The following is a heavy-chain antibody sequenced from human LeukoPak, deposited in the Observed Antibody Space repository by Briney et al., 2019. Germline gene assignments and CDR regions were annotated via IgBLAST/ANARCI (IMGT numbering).Heavy chain of an antibody. V-gene: IGHV3-48*03. D-gene: IGHD4/OR15-4a*01. Sequence: GGSLRLSCAASEFTFSSYEMNWVRQAPGKGLEWVSFISSGGSTIYYADSVKGRFTISRDNAKNSLYLQMNSLRAEDTAVYYCARDAHYRPRYYFDYWGQGTLVTVSS. CDR3: ARDAHYRPRYYFDY. CDR2: ISSGGSTI. CDR1: EFTFSSYE. J-gene: IGHJ4*02.